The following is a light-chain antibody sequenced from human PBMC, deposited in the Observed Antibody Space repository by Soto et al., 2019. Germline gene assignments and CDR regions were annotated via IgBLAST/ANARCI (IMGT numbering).Light chain of an antibody. CDR1: QSIGSW. Sequence: DIQMTQSPSTLSASVGDRVTITYRDSQSIGSWVAWYQQKQGKAPQLLIYKASSLESGVPSRFSGSGSGTEFTLTISSLQPDDFASYYCQQYGSYSPWTFGQGTKVEIE. J-gene: IGKJ1*01. CDR3: QQYGSYSPWT. CDR2: KAS. V-gene: IGKV1-5*03.